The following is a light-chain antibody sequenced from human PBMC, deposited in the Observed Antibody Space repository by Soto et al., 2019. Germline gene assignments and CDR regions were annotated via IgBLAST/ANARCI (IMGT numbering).Light chain of an antibody. CDR2: AAS. J-gene: IGKJ4*01. CDR3: QKYNSAPLT. V-gene: IGKV1-27*01. Sequence: DIQMTQSPSSLSASLGDRVTITCRASQGIGVYLAWFQQKPGNVPRLLIYAASTLQSGVPSRFSGSGSGTDVSLTISSRQPEDVATYYCQKYNSAPLTFGGGTKVEIK. CDR1: QGIGVY.